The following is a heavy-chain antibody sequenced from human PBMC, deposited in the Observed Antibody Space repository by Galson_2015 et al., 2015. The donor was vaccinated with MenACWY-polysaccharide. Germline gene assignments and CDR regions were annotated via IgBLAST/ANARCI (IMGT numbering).Heavy chain of an antibody. CDR3: ARDQRRRFLEWDKNYYYYYGMDV. J-gene: IGHJ6*02. D-gene: IGHD3-3*01. V-gene: IGHV3-66*01. CDR2: IYSGGST. Sequence: SLRLSCAASGFTVSSNYMSWVRQAPGKGLEWVSVIYSGGSTYYADSVKGRFTISRDNSKNTLYLQMNSLRAEDTAVYYCARDQRRRFLEWDKNYYYYYGMDVWGQGTTVTVSS. CDR1: GFTVSSNY.